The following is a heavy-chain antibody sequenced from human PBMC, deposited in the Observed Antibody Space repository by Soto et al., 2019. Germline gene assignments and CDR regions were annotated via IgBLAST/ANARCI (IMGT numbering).Heavy chain of an antibody. CDR3: ARRPVSSSGPYYYGMDV. D-gene: IGHD6-6*01. CDR1: GYSFTSYW. Sequence: PGESLKISCKGSGYSFTSYWISWVRQMPGKGLEWMGRIDPSDSYTNYSPSFQGHVTISADKSISTAYLQWSSLKASDTAMYYCARRPVSSSGPYYYGMDVWGQGTTVTVSS. V-gene: IGHV5-10-1*01. J-gene: IGHJ6*02. CDR2: IDPSDSYT.